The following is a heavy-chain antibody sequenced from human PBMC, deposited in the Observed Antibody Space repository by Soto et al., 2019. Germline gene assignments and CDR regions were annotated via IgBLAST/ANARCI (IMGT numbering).Heavy chain of an antibody. CDR2: IKTDGSIT. D-gene: IGHD3-16*01. Sequence: EVQLVESGGGLVQPGGSLRLSCAASGFSFSSYWMHWVRQAPGKGLVWVSRIKTDGSITNYADSVKGRFTISSDNAKNTLYVRMNSLRAEDTAVYYCARGKQGAWYFDLWGRGTLVTVSS. CDR1: GFSFSSYW. J-gene: IGHJ2*01. CDR3: ARGKQGAWYFDL. V-gene: IGHV3-74*01.